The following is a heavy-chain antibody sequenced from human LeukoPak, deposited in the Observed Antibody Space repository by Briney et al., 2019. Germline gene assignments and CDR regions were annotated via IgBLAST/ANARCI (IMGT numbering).Heavy chain of an antibody. D-gene: IGHD3-10*01. J-gene: IGHJ4*02. CDR2: INHSGSA. CDR1: GGSFSGYY. CDR3: ARARMGGITMVRGAKYYFDY. Sequence: PSETLSLTCAVYGGSFSGYYWSWIRQPPGKGLEWIGEINHSGSANYNPSLKSRVTISVDTSKNQFSLKLSSVTAADTAVYYCARARMGGITMVRGAKYYFDYWGQGTLVTVSS. V-gene: IGHV4-34*01.